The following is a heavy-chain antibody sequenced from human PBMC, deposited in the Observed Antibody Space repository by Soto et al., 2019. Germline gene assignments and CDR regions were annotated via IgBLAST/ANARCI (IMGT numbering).Heavy chain of an antibody. CDR3: ARVTGSGTAEVGFDY. D-gene: IGHD3-10*01. J-gene: IGHJ4*02. Sequence: QVPLVESGGDVVQPGMSLRLSCAASGFTFSSYGMHWVRQAPGKGLEWVAVIWDDGSNKYYTDSVKGRFTISGDNSQNTLYLQMNSLRGEDTAVYYCARVTGSGTAEVGFDYWGQGTLVTVSS. V-gene: IGHV3-33*01. CDR2: IWDDGSNK. CDR1: GFTFSSYG.